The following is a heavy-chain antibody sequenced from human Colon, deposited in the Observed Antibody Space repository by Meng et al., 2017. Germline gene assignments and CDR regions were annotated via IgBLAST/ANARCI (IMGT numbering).Heavy chain of an antibody. CDR2: TYYRSKWYN. CDR3: ARSGSGGWIDY. D-gene: IGHD1-26*01. J-gene: IGHJ4*02. Sequence: HRHQSGQCLVELTKTRAPAKAISEDSVSSNSAAWNWSMQSPSRGLEWLVRTYYRSKWYNDYAVSVKSRITINPDTSKNQFYLQLNSVTPEDTAMYYCARSGSGGWIDYWGQGTLVTVSS. CDR1: EDSVSSNSAA. V-gene: IGHV6-1*02.